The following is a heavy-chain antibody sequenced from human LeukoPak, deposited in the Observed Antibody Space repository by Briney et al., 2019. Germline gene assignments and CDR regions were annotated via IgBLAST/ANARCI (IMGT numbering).Heavy chain of an antibody. CDR2: IYYTGRT. CDR1: GGSISSNL. J-gene: IGHJ6*02. D-gene: IGHD1-1*01. V-gene: IGHV4-59*01. CDR3: ARGASTGTTRYGMDV. Sequence: KPSETLSLTCTVSGGSISSNLWSWIRQPPGKGLEWIGYIYYTGRTHYNPSLESRVTISVDTSKNQFSLKLTSVTAADSAVYSCARGASTGTTRYGMDVWGQGTTVTVSS.